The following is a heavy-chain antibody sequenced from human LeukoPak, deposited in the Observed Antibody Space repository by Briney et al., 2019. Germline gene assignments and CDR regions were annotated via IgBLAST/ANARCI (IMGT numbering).Heavy chain of an antibody. CDR1: GGTFSSYA. J-gene: IGHJ4*02. D-gene: IGHD5-12*01. Sequence: SVKVSCKASGGTFSSYAISWVRQAPGQGLEWMGRIIPILGIANYAQKFQGRVTITADKSTSTAYMELSSLRSEDTAVYYCARDGYNLGNFDYWGRGTLVTVSS. CDR2: IIPILGIA. V-gene: IGHV1-69*04. CDR3: ARDGYNLGNFDY.